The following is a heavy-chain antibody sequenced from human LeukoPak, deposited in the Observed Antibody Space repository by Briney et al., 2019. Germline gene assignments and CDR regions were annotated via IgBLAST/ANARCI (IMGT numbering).Heavy chain of an antibody. D-gene: IGHD6-13*01. CDR2: IYPGDSDT. V-gene: IGHV5-51*01. J-gene: IGHJ4*02. CDR1: GYSFSNYW. Sequence: PGESLKISCRGSGYSFSNYWIDWVRQMPGKGLEWMGIIYPGDSDTRYSPSFQGQVTISADKSISTAYLQWSSLKASDTAMYYCARRRGSSWPLLRYYFDYWGQGTLVTVSS. CDR3: ARRRGSSWPLLRYYFDY.